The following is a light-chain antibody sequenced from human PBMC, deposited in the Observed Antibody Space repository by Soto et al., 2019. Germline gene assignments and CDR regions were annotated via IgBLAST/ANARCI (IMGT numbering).Light chain of an antibody. CDR2: DVS. CDR1: SSDVGGYNY. CDR3: SSSTSSSPLV. V-gene: IGLV2-14*01. Sequence: QSVLTQPASVSGSPGQSITISCTGTSSDVGGYNYVSWYQQHPGKAPKLMIYDVSNRPSGVSNRFSGSKSGNTAPLTISALQAEDEADYYCSSSTSSSPLVFGGGTKLTVL. J-gene: IGLJ2*01.